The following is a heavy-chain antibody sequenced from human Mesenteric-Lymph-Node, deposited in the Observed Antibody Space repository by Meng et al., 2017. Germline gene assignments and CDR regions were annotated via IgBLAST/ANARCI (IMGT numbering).Heavy chain of an antibody. D-gene: IGHD6-6*01. J-gene: IGHJ4*02. V-gene: IGHV3-23*01. CDR3: VTDSSSYYRWKY. Sequence: GESLKISCTASGFTFSTYWMIWVRQAPGKGPEWVSGMRGGTGSTDYADSVKGRFTMSRDNSKNTLFLQMDSLRAEDTAIYYCVTDSSSYYRWKYWGQGTLVTVSS. CDR1: GFTFSTYW. CDR2: MRGGTGST.